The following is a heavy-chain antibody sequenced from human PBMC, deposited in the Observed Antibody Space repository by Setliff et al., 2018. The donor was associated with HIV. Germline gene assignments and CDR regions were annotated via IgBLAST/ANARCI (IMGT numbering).Heavy chain of an antibody. CDR2: ISAYNGNT. CDR3: AKQGYSDSLYAFDV. J-gene: IGHJ3*01. V-gene: IGHV1-18*01. CDR1: GYTFTNYG. Sequence: ASVKVSCKASGYTFTNYGISWVRQAPGQGLEWMGWISAYNGNTNYAQKLQGRVTMTTDTSTSTAYMELRSLRSDDTAVYYCAKQGYSDSLYAFDVWGQGTMVTVSS. D-gene: IGHD1-26*01.